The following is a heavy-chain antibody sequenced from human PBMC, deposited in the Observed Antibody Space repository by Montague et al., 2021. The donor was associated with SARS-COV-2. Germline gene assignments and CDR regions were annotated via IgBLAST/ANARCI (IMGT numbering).Heavy chain of an antibody. V-gene: IGHV4-59*11. CDR3: ARDFGYYYGSGSYPTFDY. CDR2: FDHSGDT. CDR1: GGSISGHY. J-gene: IGHJ4*02. Sequence: SETLSLTCSVSGGSISGHYWSWIRQPPGKGLEWIGNFDHSGDTKYNPSLKSRATISVDTSKNQFALRLHSVTAADTAVYYCARDFGYYYGSGSYPTFDYWGQGTLVTVSS. D-gene: IGHD3-10*01.